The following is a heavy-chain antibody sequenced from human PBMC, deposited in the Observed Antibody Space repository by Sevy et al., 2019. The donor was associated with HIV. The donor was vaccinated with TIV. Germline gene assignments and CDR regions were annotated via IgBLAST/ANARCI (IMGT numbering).Heavy chain of an antibody. D-gene: IGHD2-2*01. J-gene: IGHJ6*02. V-gene: IGHV3-30-3*01. CDR1: GFTFSSYA. Sequence: GGSLRLSCAASGFTFSSYAMHWVRQAPGKGLEWVAVISYDGSNKNYADSVKGRFTISRDNSKYTLYLQMNSLRAEDTAVYYCASASLNQDIVVVPAATFYGMDVWGQGTTVTVSS. CDR2: ISYDGSNK. CDR3: ASASLNQDIVVVPAATFYGMDV.